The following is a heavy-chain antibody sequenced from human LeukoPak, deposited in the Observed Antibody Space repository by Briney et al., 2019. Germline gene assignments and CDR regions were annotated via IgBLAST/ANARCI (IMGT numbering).Heavy chain of an antibody. D-gene: IGHD3-9*01. Sequence: RASVKVSCKASGYTFTGYYIHWVRQAPGQGLEWMGWINPYSGGTNYAQKFQGRVTMTRDTSISTAYMELSRLRSDDTAVYYCARGDYDILTGHVMDVWGKGTTVTISS. J-gene: IGHJ6*03. CDR3: ARGDYDILTGHVMDV. V-gene: IGHV1-2*02. CDR1: GYTFTGYY. CDR2: INPYSGGT.